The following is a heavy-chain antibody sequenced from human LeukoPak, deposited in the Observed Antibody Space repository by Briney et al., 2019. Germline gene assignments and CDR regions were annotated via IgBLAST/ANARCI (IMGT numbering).Heavy chain of an antibody. J-gene: IGHJ4*02. Sequence: SETLSLTCTVSGGSISSSSYYWGWIRQPPGKGLEWIGSIYYSGSTNYNPSLKSRVTISVDTSKNQFSLKLSSVTAADTAVYYCARHAQVCSYGDFDYWGQGTLVTVSS. CDR1: GGSISSSSYY. CDR2: IYYSGST. D-gene: IGHD5-18*01. V-gene: IGHV4-39*07. CDR3: ARHAQVCSYGDFDY.